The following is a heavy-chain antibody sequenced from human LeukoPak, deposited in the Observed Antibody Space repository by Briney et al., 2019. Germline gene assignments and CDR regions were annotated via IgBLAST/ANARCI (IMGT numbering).Heavy chain of an antibody. V-gene: IGHV1-69*05. Sequence: SVKVSCKAPGGTFSSYAISWVRQAPGQGLEWMGGIIPIFGTANYAQKFQGRVTITTDESTSTAYMELSSLRSEDTAVYYCARGDGGSRSYYYYYYYMDVWGKGTTVTVSS. J-gene: IGHJ6*03. CDR2: IIPIFGTA. CDR3: ARGDGGSRSYYYYYYYMDV. D-gene: IGHD3-10*01. CDR1: GGTFSSYA.